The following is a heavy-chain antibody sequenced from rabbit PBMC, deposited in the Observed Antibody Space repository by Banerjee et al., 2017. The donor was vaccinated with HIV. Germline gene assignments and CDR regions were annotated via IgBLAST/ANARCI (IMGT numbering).Heavy chain of an antibody. CDR3: ARGGVYYTYGIPEYFSL. CDR1: GFTISSSYW. J-gene: IGHJ4*01. Sequence: QEQLVESGGGLVQPEGSLTLTCTASGFTISSSYWICWVRQAPGKRPEWIACIYSGSSGSSHYASWAKGRFTISKSSSTTVTLQMTSLTAADTATYFCARGGVYYTYGIPEYFSLWGQGTLVTVS. V-gene: IGHV1S45*01. CDR2: IYSGSSGSS. D-gene: IGHD6-1*01.